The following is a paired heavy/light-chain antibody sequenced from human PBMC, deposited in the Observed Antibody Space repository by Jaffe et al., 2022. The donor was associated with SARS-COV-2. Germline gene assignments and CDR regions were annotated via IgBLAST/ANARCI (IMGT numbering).Heavy chain of an antibody. CDR2: IYSDGRT. CDR1: GFTVSSNY. V-gene: IGHV3-53*01. J-gene: IGHJ3*02. CDR3: ARGPWMSAFDI. Sequence: EVQLVESGGGLIQPGGSLRLSCAASGFTVSSNYMTWVRQAPGKGLEWVSGIYSDGRTYYADSVKGRFTISRGDSRNTLYLQLSSLRAEDTAVYYCARGPWMSAFDIWGQGTMVTVSS. D-gene: IGHD2-2*03.
Light chain of an antibody. V-gene: IGKV1D-12*01. CDR3: QQGNSFPYT. J-gene: IGKJ2*01. CDR1: QGISSW. CDR2: AAS. Sequence: DIQLTQSPSSVSASVGDRVTITCRASQGISSWLAWYQQKPGKAPKLLIYAASSLQSAVPSRFSGSGSGTDFTLTISSLQPEDFATYYCQQGNSFPYTFGQGTKLQIK.